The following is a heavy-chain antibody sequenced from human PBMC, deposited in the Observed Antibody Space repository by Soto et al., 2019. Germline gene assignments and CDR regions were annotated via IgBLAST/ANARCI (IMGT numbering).Heavy chain of an antibody. D-gene: IGHD3-10*01. CDR3: TRGPRPISTGTGAY. CDR2: IYNDGTYS. V-gene: IGHV3-74*01. Sequence: EVQLVESGGGLVPPGGSVRLSCAASGFIFKMYWMHWVRQSPGKGLVWISRIYNDGTYSDYADSVRGRFTISRDNVNDNMYLKMHNLRAEDSGLYYCTRGPRPISTGTGAYWGQGTQVTVSS. CDR1: GFIFKMYW. J-gene: IGHJ4*02.